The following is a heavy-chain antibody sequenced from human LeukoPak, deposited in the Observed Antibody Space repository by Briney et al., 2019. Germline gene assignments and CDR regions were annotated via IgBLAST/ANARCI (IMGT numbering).Heavy chain of an antibody. CDR2: IYTSGST. J-gene: IGHJ3*02. CDR1: GGSFSGYY. CDR3: ARVQVSDAFDI. V-gene: IGHV4-59*10. D-gene: IGHD1-1*01. Sequence: SETLSLTCAVYGGSFSGYYWSWIRQPAGKGLEWIGRIYTSGSTNYNPSLKSRVTMSVDTSKNQFSLKLSSVTAADTAVYYCARVQVSDAFDIWGQGTMVTVSS.